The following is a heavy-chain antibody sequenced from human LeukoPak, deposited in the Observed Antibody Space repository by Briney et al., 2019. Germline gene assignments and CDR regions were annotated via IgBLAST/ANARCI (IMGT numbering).Heavy chain of an antibody. CDR2: VYSGGSA. CDR3: VREREGSNSEH. CDR1: GFTVSSNY. Sequence: GGSLRLSCAASGFTVSSNYMSWVRQAPGKGLEWVSVVYSGGSAYYADSVKGRFTISRDTSKNTLYLQLNSLRTEDTAIYYCVREREGSNSEHWGQGTLVTVSS. V-gene: IGHV3-53*01. D-gene: IGHD1-26*01. J-gene: IGHJ1*01.